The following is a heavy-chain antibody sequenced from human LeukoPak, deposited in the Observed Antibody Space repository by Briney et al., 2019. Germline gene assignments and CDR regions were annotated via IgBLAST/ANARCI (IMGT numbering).Heavy chain of an antibody. CDR2: ISYDGSNK. CDR1: GFTFSNYA. CDR3: AKAWSEWEPYYFDY. Sequence: GGSLRLSCAASGFTFSNYAMSWVRQAPGKGLEWVAVISYDGSNKYYADSVKGRFTISRDNSKNTLYLQMNSLRAEDTAVYYCAKAWSEWEPYYFDYWGQGTLVTVSS. J-gene: IGHJ4*02. V-gene: IGHV3-30*18. D-gene: IGHD1-26*01.